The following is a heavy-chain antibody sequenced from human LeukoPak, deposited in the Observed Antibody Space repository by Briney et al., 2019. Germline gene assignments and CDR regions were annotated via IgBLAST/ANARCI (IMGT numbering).Heavy chain of an antibody. D-gene: IGHD3-3*01. CDR3: AKEGESGYSGGFDY. V-gene: IGHV3-30*18. CDR2: ISHDGSDK. Sequence: GGSLRLSCEASGFTSKKYGMHWVRQAPGKGLEWVAFISHDGSDKYYADSVKGRFTISSDNSKNTQFLQMDSLRVEDTAMYYCAKEGESGYSGGFDYWGQGTLVTVSS. CDR1: GFTSKKYG. J-gene: IGHJ4*02.